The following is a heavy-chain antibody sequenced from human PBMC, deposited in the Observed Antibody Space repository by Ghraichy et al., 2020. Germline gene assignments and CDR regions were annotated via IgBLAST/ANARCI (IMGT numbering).Heavy chain of an antibody. CDR3: AREGRYGIVGATKDAFDI. CDR2: ISAYNGNT. V-gene: IGHV1-18*04. D-gene: IGHD1-26*01. J-gene: IGHJ3*02. Sequence: ASVKVSCKASGYTFTSYGISWVRQAPGQGLEWMGWISAYNGNTNYAQKLQGRVTMTTDTSTSTAYMELRSLRSDDTAVYYCAREGRYGIVGATKDAFDIWGQGTMVTVSS. CDR1: GYTFTSYG.